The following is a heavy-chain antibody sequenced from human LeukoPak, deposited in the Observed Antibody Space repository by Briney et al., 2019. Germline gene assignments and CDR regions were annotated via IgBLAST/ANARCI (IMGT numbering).Heavy chain of an antibody. V-gene: IGHV4-59*08. Sequence: PSETLSLTCTVSGGFISSYYWSWIRQPPGKGLEWIGFIYYSGSTNYNPSLKSRVTISVDTSKNQFSLKLSSVTAADMGVYYCAKSRDGYNNYQFDYWGQGTLVTVSS. CDR1: GGFISSYY. D-gene: IGHD5-24*01. J-gene: IGHJ4*02. CDR3: AKSRDGYNNYQFDY. CDR2: IYYSGST.